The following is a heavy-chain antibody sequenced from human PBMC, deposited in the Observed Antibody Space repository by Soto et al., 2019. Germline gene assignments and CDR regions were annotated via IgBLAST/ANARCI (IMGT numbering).Heavy chain of an antibody. Sequence: SETLSLTCTVSGGSISSSSYYWGWIRQPPGKGLEWIGSIYYGGSTYYNPSLKSRVTISVDTSKNQFSLKLSSVTAADTAVYYCVRRFFSGSYFDYWGQGTLVTVSS. CDR2: IYYGGST. D-gene: IGHD1-26*01. J-gene: IGHJ4*02. V-gene: IGHV4-39*01. CDR1: GGSISSSSYY. CDR3: VRRFFSGSYFDY.